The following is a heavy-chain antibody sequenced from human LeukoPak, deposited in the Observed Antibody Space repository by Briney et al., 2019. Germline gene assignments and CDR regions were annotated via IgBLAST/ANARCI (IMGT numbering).Heavy chain of an antibody. Sequence: GGSLRLSCAASGFTFSSYAMSWVRQAPGKGLEWVSAISGSGGSTYYADSVKGRFTISRDNSKNTLYLQMNSLRAVDTAVYYCAKDPGYCSSTSCYFGYYYYGMDVWGQGTTVTVSS. V-gene: IGHV3-23*01. CDR2: ISGSGGST. CDR1: GFTFSSYA. CDR3: AKDPGYCSSTSCYFGYYYYGMDV. D-gene: IGHD2-2*03. J-gene: IGHJ6*02.